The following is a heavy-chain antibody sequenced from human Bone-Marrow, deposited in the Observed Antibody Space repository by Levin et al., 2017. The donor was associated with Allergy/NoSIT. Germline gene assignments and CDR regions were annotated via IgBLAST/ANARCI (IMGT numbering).Heavy chain of an antibody. CDR3: ASRTRIAGFDY. V-gene: IGHV3-33*01. CDR2: IWYDGSNK. CDR1: GFTFSSYG. J-gene: IGHJ4*02. Sequence: PGGSLRLSCAASGFTFSSYGMHWVRQAPGKGLEWVAVIWYDGSNKYYADSVKGRFTISRDNSKNTLYLQMNSLRAEDTAVYYCASRTRIAGFDYWGQGTLVTVSS. D-gene: IGHD6-13*01.